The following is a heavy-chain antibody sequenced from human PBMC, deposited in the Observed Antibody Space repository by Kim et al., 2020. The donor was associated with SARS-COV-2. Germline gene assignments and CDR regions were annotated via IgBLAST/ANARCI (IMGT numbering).Heavy chain of an antibody. CDR3: ARGGYDSSGYYFDY. D-gene: IGHD3-22*01. V-gene: IGHV3-53*04. Sequence: GGSLRLSCAASGFTVSRNYMSWVRQAPGKGLEWVSVIYSGGSTYYADSVKGRFTISRHNSKNTLYLQMNSLRAEDTAVYYCARGGYDSSGYYFDYWGQGTLVTVSS. J-gene: IGHJ4*02. CDR2: IYSGGST. CDR1: GFTVSRNY.